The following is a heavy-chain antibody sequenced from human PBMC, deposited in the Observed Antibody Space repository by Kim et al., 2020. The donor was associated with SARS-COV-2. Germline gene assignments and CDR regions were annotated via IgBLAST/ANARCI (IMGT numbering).Heavy chain of an antibody. CDR2: ITDSGGST. D-gene: IGHD3-16*01. CDR1: GFTFSSNA. J-gene: IGHJ3*02. CDR3: AKAYWVSFGASNAFYI. Sequence: GGSLRLSCAASGFTFSSNAMAWVRQAPGKGLQWVSCITDSGGSTYSADSVKGRFTISRDNSNNTLYLQMNSLTGEDTALYYCAKAYWVSFGASNAFYIWG. V-gene: IGHV3-23*01.